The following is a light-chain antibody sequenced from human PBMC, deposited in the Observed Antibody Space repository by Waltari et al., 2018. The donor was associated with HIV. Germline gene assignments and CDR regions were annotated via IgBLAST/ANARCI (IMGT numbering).Light chain of an antibody. V-gene: IGKV3-11*01. J-gene: IGKJ2*01. CDR2: DAS. CDR1: QSVGNY. CDR3: QHRDHWPPGAT. Sequence: EIVLTQSPATLSLSPGESAPLSCKASQSVGNYLAWYQQKPGQTPRLLIYDASNRATGIPVRFSGSGSGTDFTLTISSLEPEDFAIYYCQHRDHWPPGATFGQGTKLEIK.